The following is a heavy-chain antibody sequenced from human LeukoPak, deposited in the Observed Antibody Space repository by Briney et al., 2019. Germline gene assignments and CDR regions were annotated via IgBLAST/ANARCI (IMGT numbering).Heavy chain of an antibody. CDR1: GVSISSYY. J-gene: IGHJ6*03. CDR2: IHNSGIT. Sequence: SETLSLTCTVSGVSISSYYWSWIRQPPGKGLEWIGYIHNSGITNYNPSLKSRVTISVDTSKNQFSLKLSSVTAADTAVYYCARTTEGYCRGRSCYSYYYYMDVWGKGTTVTVSS. D-gene: IGHD2-15*01. V-gene: IGHV4-59*01. CDR3: ARTTEGYCRGRSCYSYYYYMDV.